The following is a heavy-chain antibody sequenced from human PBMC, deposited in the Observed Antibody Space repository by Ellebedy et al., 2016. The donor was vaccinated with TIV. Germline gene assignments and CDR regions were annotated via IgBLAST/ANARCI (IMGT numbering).Heavy chain of an antibody. V-gene: IGHV4-4*07. Sequence: MPSETLSLTCTVSGGSISSYYWSWIRQPAGKGLEWIGRIYTSGSTNYNPSLKSRVTMSVDTSKNQFSLKLSSVTAADTAVYYCARAHQGNFDLSKGLEYFDYWGQGTLVTVSS. CDR3: ARAHQGNFDLSKGLEYFDY. CDR2: IYTSGST. CDR1: GGSISSYY. D-gene: IGHD3-9*01. J-gene: IGHJ4*02.